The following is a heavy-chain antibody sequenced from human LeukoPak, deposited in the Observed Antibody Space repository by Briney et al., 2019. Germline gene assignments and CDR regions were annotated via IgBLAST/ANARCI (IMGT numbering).Heavy chain of an antibody. CDR3: ARLERSGSYSLQG. CDR1: GDSISSSRDY. J-gene: IGHJ4*02. CDR2: IYYSGST. D-gene: IGHD3-10*01. Sequence: SETLSLTCTVSGDSISSSRDYWGWIRQPPGKGLVGIGNIYYSGSTNYNPSLMSRVTMTVETSKNHLYLNQSTVTDDDTAGYFCARLERSGSYSLQGWGQGTLVTVSS. V-gene: IGHV4-39*02.